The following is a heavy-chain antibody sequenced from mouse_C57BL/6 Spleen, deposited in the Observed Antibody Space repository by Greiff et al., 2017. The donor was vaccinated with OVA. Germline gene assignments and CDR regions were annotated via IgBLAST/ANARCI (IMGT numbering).Heavy chain of an antibody. CDR1: GYTFTDYN. D-gene: IGHD2-5*01. V-gene: IGHV1-18*01. CDR3: ARRAYYSNYFDY. J-gene: IGHJ2*01. Sequence: VQLQQSGPELVKPGASVKIPCKASGYTFTDYNMDWVKQSHGKSLEWIGDINPNNGGTIYNQKFKGKATLTVDKSSSTAYMELRSLTSEDTAVYYCARRAYYSNYFDYWGQGTTLTVSS. CDR2: INPNNGGT.